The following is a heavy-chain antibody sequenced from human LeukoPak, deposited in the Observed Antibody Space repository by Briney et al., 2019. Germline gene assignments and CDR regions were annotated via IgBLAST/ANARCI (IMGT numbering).Heavy chain of an antibody. J-gene: IGHJ4*02. CDR1: GFTFSSYS. CDR2: ISSSSSYI. V-gene: IGHV3-21*01. Sequence: GGSLRLSCAASGFTFSSYSMNWVRQAPGKGLEWVSSISSSSSYIYYADSVKGRFTISRDNAKNLLYLQMNSLRAEDTAVYYCARLFGGYYDSSGYPDYWGQGTLVTVSS. CDR3: ARLFGGYYDSSGYPDY. D-gene: IGHD3-22*01.